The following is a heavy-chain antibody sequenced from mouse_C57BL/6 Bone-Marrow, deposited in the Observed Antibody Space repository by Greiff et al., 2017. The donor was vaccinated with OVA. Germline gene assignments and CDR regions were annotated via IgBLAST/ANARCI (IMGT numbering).Heavy chain of an antibody. CDR1: GYAFSSSW. V-gene: IGHV1-82*01. CDR2: IYPGDGDT. CDR3: ARGMDY. Sequence: VQLQESGPELVKPGASVKISCKASGYAFSSSWMNWVKQRPGKGLEWIGRIYPGDGDTNYNGKFKGKATLTADKSSSTAYMQLSSLTSEDSAVYFCARGMDYWGQGTTLTVSS. J-gene: IGHJ2*01.